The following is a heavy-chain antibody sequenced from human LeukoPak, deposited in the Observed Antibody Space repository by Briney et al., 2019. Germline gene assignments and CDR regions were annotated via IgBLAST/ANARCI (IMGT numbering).Heavy chain of an antibody. Sequence: GGSLRLSCAASGFTFSSYAMSWVRQAPGKGLEWVSGISSSGGSTVYAKGRSTISRDNFRNTVFLQMNSLRAEDTAVYYCAKGQGSGLGSYSWGYFDYWGQGTLVTVSS. CDR1: GFTFSSYA. CDR3: AKGQGSGLGSYSWGYFDY. V-gene: IGHV3-23*01. J-gene: IGHJ4*02. D-gene: IGHD3-10*01. CDR2: ISSSGGST.